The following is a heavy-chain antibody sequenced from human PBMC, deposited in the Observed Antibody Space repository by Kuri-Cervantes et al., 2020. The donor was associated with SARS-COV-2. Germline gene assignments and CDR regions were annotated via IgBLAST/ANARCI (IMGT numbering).Heavy chain of an antibody. J-gene: IGHJ6*03. V-gene: IGHV1-18*01. Sequence: GESLKSSGKGSGYSFTSYGISWVRQAPGQGLEWMGWISAYNGNTNYAQKLQGRVTMTTDTSTSTAYMELRSLRSDDTAVYYCARGGNYDFWSGSPPPYYMDGWGKGTTVTVSS. CDR1: GYSFTSYG. CDR2: ISAYNGNT. CDR3: ARGGNYDFWSGSPPPYYMDG. D-gene: IGHD3-3*01.